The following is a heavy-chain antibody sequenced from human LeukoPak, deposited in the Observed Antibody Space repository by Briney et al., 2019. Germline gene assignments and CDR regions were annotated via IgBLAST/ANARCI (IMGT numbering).Heavy chain of an antibody. D-gene: IGHD3-22*01. V-gene: IGHV3-64*01. Sequence: PGGSLRLSCAASGFTFSSYAMRWVRQAPGKGLEYVSAISSNGGSTYYANSVKGRFTISRDNSKNTLYLQMGSLRAEDMAVYYCARDRPPGDSSGYYYPPADYYYYGMDVWGQGTTVTVSS. J-gene: IGHJ6*02. CDR3: ARDRPPGDSSGYYYPPADYYYYGMDV. CDR1: GFTFSSYA. CDR2: ISSNGGST.